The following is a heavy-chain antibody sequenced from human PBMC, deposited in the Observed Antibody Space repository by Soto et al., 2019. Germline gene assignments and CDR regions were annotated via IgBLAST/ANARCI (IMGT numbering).Heavy chain of an antibody. V-gene: IGHV2-26*01. J-gene: IGHJ6*02. CDR1: GFSLSNPRMG. Sequence: QVTLKESGPVLVKPTETLTLTCTVSGFSLSNPRMGVSWIRQPPGKPLEWLAHFFSDAERSYSASMQSRLTMATDTSGSPVVLTMTNMDPVDTATYFCARMDGDYNYYAMDVWGQGTTVTVSS. CDR3: ARMDGDYNYYAMDV. D-gene: IGHD4-17*01. CDR2: FFSDAER.